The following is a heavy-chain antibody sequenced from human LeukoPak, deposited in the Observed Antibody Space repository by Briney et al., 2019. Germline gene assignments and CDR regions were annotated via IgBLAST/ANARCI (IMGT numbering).Heavy chain of an antibody. CDR3: ARMGQQLGPSYYFDY. V-gene: IGHV4-34*01. J-gene: IGHJ4*02. CDR2: INHSGST. D-gene: IGHD6-6*01. CDR1: GGSFSGYY. Sequence: SETLSLTCAVYGGSFSGYYWSWIRQPPGKGLEWIGEINHSGSTNYNPSLKSRVTISVDTSKHQFSLKLSSVTAADTAVYYCARMGQQLGPSYYFDYWGQGTLVTVSS.